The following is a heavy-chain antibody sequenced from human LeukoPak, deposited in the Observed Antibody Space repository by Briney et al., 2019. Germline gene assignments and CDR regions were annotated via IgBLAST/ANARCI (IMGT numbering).Heavy chain of an antibody. CDR3: ASLSSTWYQAADY. CDR2: IYYSGNT. Sequence: SETLSLTCAVYGGSFSGYYWSWIRQPPGKGLEWIGYIYYSGNTNYNPSLKSRVTMSVDTSKNQFSLKLRSVTAADTAVYFCASLSSTWYQAADYWGQGTLLTVSS. V-gene: IGHV4-59*08. J-gene: IGHJ4*02. CDR1: GGSFSGYY. D-gene: IGHD6-13*01.